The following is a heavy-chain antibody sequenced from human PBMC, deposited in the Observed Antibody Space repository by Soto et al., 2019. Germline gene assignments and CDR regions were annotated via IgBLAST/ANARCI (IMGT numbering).Heavy chain of an antibody. CDR2: IKQDGSEK. Sequence: LRLSCAASGFTFSSYWMSWVRQAPGKGLEWVANIKQDGSEKYYVDSVKGRFTISRDNAKNSLYLQMNSLRAEDTAVYYCARFDSSGYYYDVYWGQGTLVTVSS. CDR3: ARFDSSGYYYDVY. V-gene: IGHV3-7*01. J-gene: IGHJ4*02. CDR1: GFTFSSYW. D-gene: IGHD3-22*01.